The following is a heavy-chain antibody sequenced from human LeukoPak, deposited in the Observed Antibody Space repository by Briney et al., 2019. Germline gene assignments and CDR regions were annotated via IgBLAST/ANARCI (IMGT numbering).Heavy chain of an antibody. J-gene: IGHJ4*02. V-gene: IGHV3-33*08. CDR3: ARDRMGDFDY. Sequence: PGGSERLSCAASGFTFSSYTMHWVRQAPGKGLEWVSSIWYDGCNIYYADSVKGRFTISRDNAKNSLYLQMNSLRVEDTAVYYCARDRMGDFDYWGQGTLVRVPS. CDR1: GFTFSSYT. CDR2: IWYDGCNI.